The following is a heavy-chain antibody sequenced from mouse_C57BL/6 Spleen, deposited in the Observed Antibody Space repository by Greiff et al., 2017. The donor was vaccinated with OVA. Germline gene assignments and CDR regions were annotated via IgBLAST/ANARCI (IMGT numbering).Heavy chain of an antibody. CDR3: ARLLLRGGFAY. CDR2: IRNKANGYTT. D-gene: IGHD1-1*01. V-gene: IGHV7-3*01. Sequence: EVKLVESGGGLVQPGGSLSLSCAASGFTFTDYYMSWVRQPPGKALEWLGFIRNKANGYTTEYSASVKGRFTISRDNSQSILYLQMNALRAEDSATYYCARLLLRGGFAYWVQGTLVTVSA. J-gene: IGHJ3*01. CDR1: GFTFTDYY.